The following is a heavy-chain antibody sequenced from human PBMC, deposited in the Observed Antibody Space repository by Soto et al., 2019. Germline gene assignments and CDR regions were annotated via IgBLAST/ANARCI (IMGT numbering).Heavy chain of an antibody. CDR1: GLTFSNFA. V-gene: IGHV3-23*01. Sequence: GGSLRLSCEVSGLTFSNFAMSWVRQAPGKGLEWASAIGGSSGTTFYADSVKGRFTISKDYAKNMLYLQMNSLRAEDTAVYYCAKFKGFNWNYVFDYWGQGVPVTVSS. CDR2: IGGSSGTT. J-gene: IGHJ4*02. D-gene: IGHD1-7*01. CDR3: AKFKGFNWNYVFDY.